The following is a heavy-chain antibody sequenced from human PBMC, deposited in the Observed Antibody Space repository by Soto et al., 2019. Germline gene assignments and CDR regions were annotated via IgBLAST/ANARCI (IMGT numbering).Heavy chain of an antibody. CDR2: IAATDGRT. Sequence: VQLLESGGDLVQPGESLRLSCAASGFIFSSYAMSWVRQGPGKGLDWVAGIAATDGRTTYADSVEGRFTSSRDNSKKTVYLQMNSLRAGDTAIYYCAKALFDRDGGEVFDSWGQGALVTVSS. J-gene: IGHJ4*02. D-gene: IGHD3-16*01. CDR3: AKALFDRDGGEVFDS. V-gene: IGHV3-23*01. CDR1: GFIFSSYA.